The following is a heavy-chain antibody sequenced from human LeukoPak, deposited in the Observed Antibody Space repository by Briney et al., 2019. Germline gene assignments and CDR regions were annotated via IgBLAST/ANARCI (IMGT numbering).Heavy chain of an antibody. CDR1: GGSISTYY. Sequence: SETLSLTCTVSGGSISTYYWSWIRQPPGKGLEWIGDIYYSGSTNYNPSLKSRVTISVDTSKNQFSLRPNSVTAADTAVYYCARGVSSSWYPIDYWGQGTLVTVSS. D-gene: IGHD6-13*01. CDR3: ARGVSSSWYPIDY. J-gene: IGHJ4*02. CDR2: IYYSGST. V-gene: IGHV4-59*01.